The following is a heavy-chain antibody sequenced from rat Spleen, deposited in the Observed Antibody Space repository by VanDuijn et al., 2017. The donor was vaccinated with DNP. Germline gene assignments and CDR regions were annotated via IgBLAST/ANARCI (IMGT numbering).Heavy chain of an antibody. D-gene: IGHD4-3*01. Sequence: QVQLKESGPGLVQPSETLSLTCTVSGFSLTTYSVSWVRQPPGKGLNWIGAIWSGGTTDYNSALKSRLSFSKATSKSQVFLKLNSLQTEDTATYYCARDLIIRDTTSAMDVWGQGTSVTVSS. CDR1: GFSLTTYS. CDR3: ARDLIIRDTTSAMDV. V-gene: IGHV2-15*01. CDR2: IWSGGTT. J-gene: IGHJ4*01.